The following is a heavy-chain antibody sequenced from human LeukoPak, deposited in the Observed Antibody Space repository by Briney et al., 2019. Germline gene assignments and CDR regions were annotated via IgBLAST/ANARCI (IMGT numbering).Heavy chain of an antibody. V-gene: IGHV1-69*13. CDR1: GGTFSSYA. CDR2: IIPIFGTA. CDR3: ARVQDHNYYGSGSYYGTLDY. D-gene: IGHD3-10*01. Sequence: SVKVSCKASGGTFSSYAISWVRQAPGQGLEWMGGIIPIFGTANYAQKFQGRVTITAGESTSTAYMELSSLRSEDTAVYYCARVQDHNYYGSGSYYGTLDYWGQGTLVTVSS. J-gene: IGHJ4*02.